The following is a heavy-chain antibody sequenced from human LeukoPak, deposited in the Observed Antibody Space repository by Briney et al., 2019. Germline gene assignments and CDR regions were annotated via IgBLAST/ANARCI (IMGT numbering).Heavy chain of an antibody. J-gene: IGHJ4*02. CDR3: ARRYCSGSSCYSGFDY. Sequence: SETLSLTCTVSGGSISSYYWSWIRQPPGKGLEWTGYIYYSGTTNYNPSLKSRVTFSVDTSKNQFSLKLSSVTAADTAVYYCARRYCSGSSCYSGFDYWGQGTLVTVSS. V-gene: IGHV4-59*01. D-gene: IGHD2-15*01. CDR1: GGSISSYY. CDR2: IYYSGTT.